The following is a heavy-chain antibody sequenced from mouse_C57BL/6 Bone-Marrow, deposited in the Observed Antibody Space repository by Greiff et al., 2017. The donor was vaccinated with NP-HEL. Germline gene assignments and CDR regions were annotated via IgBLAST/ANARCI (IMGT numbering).Heavy chain of an antibody. V-gene: IGHV8-8*01. CDR1: GFSLSTFGMG. CDR3: AHESNVQGYYAMDY. CDR2: IWWDDDK. J-gene: IGHJ4*01. D-gene: IGHD2-5*01. Sequence: QVTLKECGPGILQPSQTLSLTCSFSGFSLSTFGMGVGWIRQPSGKGLEWLAHIWWDDDKYYNPALKSRLTISKDTSKNQVFLKIANVDTADTATYYCAHESNVQGYYAMDYWGQGTSVTVSS.